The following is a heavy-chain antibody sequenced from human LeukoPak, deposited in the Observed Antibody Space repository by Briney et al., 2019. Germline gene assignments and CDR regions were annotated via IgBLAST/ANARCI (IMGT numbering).Heavy chain of an antibody. CDR2: ISSSSSYI. CDR3: SSVAVHYDFWSGYFSSDYYYYYYMDV. V-gene: IGHV3-21*01. D-gene: IGHD3-3*01. CDR1: GFTFSSYS. J-gene: IGHJ6*03. Sequence: GGSLRLSCAASGFTFSSYSMNWVRQAPGKGLEWVSSISSSSSYIYYADSVKGRFTISRDNAKNSLYLQMNSLRAEDTAVYYCSSVAVHYDFWSGYFSSDYYYYYYMDVWGKGITVTIS.